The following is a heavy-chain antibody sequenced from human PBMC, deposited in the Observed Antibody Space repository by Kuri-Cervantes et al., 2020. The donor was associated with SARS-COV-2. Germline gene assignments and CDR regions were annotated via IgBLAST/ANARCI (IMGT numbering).Heavy chain of an antibody. CDR2: INHSGST. J-gene: IGHJ6*02. CDR3: ARDQYYYYGMDV. CDR1: GGSFSGYY. V-gene: IGHV4-34*01. Sequence: SETLSLTCAVYGGSFSGYYWSWIRQPPGKGLEWIGEINHSGSTNYNPSLKSRVTISVDTSKNQFSLKLSSVTAADTAVYYCARDQYYYYGMDVWGQGTTATVSS.